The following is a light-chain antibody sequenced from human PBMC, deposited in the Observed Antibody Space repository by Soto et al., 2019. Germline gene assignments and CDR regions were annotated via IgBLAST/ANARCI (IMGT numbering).Light chain of an antibody. Sequence: DIQMTQSPSTLSASVGDRVTITGGASQSISSWVAWYQQKPGKGPKLLIYKASHLESGVPSRFSGSGSGTEFTLTISSLQPGDFATYYCQHYNTYPWTFGHGTKVDI. CDR2: KAS. J-gene: IGKJ1*01. CDR3: QHYNTYPWT. V-gene: IGKV1-5*03. CDR1: QSISSW.